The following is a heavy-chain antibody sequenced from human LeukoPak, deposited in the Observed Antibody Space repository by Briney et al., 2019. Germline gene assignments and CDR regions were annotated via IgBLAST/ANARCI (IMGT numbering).Heavy chain of an antibody. V-gene: IGHV1-46*01. D-gene: IGHD3-9*01. CDR2: INPSGGST. J-gene: IGHJ6*02. Sequence: ASVKVSCKASGYTFTGFYMHWVRQAPGQGLEWMGIINPSGGSTSYAQKFQGRVTMTRDTSTSTVYMELSSLRSEDTAVYYCARDGYDILTGYYNNYYYYGMDVWGQGTTVTVSS. CDR3: ARDGYDILTGYYNNYYYYGMDV. CDR1: GYTFTGFY.